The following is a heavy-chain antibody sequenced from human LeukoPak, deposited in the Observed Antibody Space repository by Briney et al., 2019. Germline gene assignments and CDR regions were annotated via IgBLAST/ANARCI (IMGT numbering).Heavy chain of an antibody. J-gene: IGHJ4*02. CDR1: GGSISSGGYY. D-gene: IGHD4-17*01. CDR3: ARDSYGDYAFDY. Sequence: SQTLSPTCTVSGGSISSGGYYWSWIRQHPGKGLEWIGYIYYSGSTYYNPSLKSRVTISVDTSKNQFSLKLSSVTAADTAVYYCARDSYGDYAFDYWGQGTLVTVSS. CDR2: IYYSGST. V-gene: IGHV4-31*03.